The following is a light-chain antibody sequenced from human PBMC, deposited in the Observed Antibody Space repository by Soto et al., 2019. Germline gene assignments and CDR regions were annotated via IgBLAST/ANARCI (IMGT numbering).Light chain of an antibody. Sequence: EIVLTQSPGTLSLPPGERATLSCRASQSVSSSFLAWYQQKPGQAPRLLISGASSRATGVPDRLSGSGSGTDFTLTISRLEPEDSAVYYCQQYANSPQTFGQGTKVEIK. CDR1: QSVSSSF. CDR3: QQYANSPQT. V-gene: IGKV3-20*01. CDR2: GAS. J-gene: IGKJ1*01.